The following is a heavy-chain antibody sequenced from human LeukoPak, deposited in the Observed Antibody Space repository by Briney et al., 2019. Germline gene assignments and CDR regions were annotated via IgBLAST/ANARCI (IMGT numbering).Heavy chain of an antibody. CDR2: ISGSGGST. CDR1: GFSFSTYA. Sequence: GGSLRLSCAASGFSFSTYAMGWVRQTPGKGLEWVSAISGSGGSTYYADSVKGRFTISRDNSKNTLYLQMNSLRAEDTAVYYCASPSDYYGSGSYTYWGQGTLVTVSS. D-gene: IGHD3-10*01. V-gene: IGHV3-23*01. J-gene: IGHJ4*02. CDR3: ASPSDYYGSGSYTY.